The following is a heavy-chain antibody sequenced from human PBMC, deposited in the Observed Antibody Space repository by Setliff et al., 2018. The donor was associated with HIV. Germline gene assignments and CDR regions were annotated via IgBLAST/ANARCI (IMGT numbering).Heavy chain of an antibody. J-gene: IGHJ4*02. CDR2: INPNSGGT. V-gene: IGHV1-2*06. CDR3: ARDEVIEVAGDCDN. D-gene: IGHD6-19*01. Sequence: ASVKVSCKASGYSFTGDYMHWVRQAPGQGLEWMGRINPNSGGTNYAQKFQGRVTMTRDTSISAAYMELSRQRSDDTAVDYCARDEVIEVAGDCDNWGQGTLVTVSS. CDR1: GYSFTGDY.